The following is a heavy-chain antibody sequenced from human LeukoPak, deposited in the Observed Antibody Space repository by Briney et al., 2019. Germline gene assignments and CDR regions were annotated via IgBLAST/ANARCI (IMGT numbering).Heavy chain of an antibody. CDR3: AREGPLVELLYNYYYMDV. J-gene: IGHJ6*03. Sequence: PSETLSLTCIISGGSISSSTYYWGWIRQPPGKGLEWIGTLYYSGKTYYNPSLKSRVTISIDTSKNQFSLKLTSATAADTAVYYCAREGPLVELLYNYYYMDVWGKGTTVTVSS. CDR2: LYYSGKT. D-gene: IGHD1-7*01. V-gene: IGHV4-39*07. CDR1: GGSISSSTYY.